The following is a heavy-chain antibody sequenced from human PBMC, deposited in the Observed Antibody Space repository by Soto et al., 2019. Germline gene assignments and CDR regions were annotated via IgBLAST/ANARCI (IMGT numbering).Heavy chain of an antibody. D-gene: IGHD2-15*01. CDR1: GFTFSSYT. J-gene: IGHJ4*02. Sequence: EVQLLESGGGLVQPGGSLRLSCAASGFTFSSYTMTWVRQAPGKGLEWVSDISGSGDNTSYADSVKGRFTISRDISKDTLYLHMNSLRADDTAVYYCTKDRYCSGGSCYSAFDYWGQGALVTVSS. CDR2: ISGSGDNT. CDR3: TKDRYCSGGSCYSAFDY. V-gene: IGHV3-23*01.